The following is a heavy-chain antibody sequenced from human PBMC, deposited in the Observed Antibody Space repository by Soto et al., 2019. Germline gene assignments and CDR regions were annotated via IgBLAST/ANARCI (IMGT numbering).Heavy chain of an antibody. J-gene: IGHJ4*02. CDR3: ARGTKMDQPGL. CDR2: INHSGST. Sequence: SETLSLTCAVYGGSFSGYYWSWIRQPPGKGLEWIGEINHSGSTNYNPSLKSRVTISVDTSKNQFSLKLSSVTAADTAVYYCARGTKMDQPGLWGQGTLVTVSS. CDR1: GGSFSGYY. D-gene: IGHD2-8*01. V-gene: IGHV4-34*01.